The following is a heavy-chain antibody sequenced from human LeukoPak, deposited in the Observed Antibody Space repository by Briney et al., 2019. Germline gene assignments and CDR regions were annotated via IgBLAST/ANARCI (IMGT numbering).Heavy chain of an antibody. V-gene: IGHV3-7*05. D-gene: IGHD1-26*01. CDR3: ARDNVGATPFDY. Sequence: GGSLRLSCAASGFTFSYFWMSWVRQAPGKGLEWVANINLDGTERHYVESVKGRFTISRHNARKSLYLQMNSLRDEDTAVYYCARDNVGATPFDYWGQGTLVTVSS. J-gene: IGHJ4*02. CDR1: GFTFSYFW. CDR2: INLDGTER.